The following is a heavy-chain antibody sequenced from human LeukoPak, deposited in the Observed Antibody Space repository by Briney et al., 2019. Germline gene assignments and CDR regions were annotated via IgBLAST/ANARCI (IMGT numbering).Heavy chain of an antibody. Sequence: PGGSLRLSCATSGFTFSSFEMNWVRQAPGKGLEWVSYIQIDGITIHYADSVKGRFTISRDNAEKSLYLQLNNLRAEDTAVYYCAKAGAVVVVAAKYFDYWGQGTLVTVSS. D-gene: IGHD2-15*01. CDR1: GFTFSSFE. CDR3: AKAGAVVVVAAKYFDY. CDR2: IQIDGITI. V-gene: IGHV3-48*03. J-gene: IGHJ4*02.